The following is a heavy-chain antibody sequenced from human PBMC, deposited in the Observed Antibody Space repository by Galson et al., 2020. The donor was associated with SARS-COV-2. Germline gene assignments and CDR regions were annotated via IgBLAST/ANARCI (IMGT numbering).Heavy chain of an antibody. CDR2: IYSGGST. CDR1: GFTVSSNY. D-gene: IGHD3-9*01. J-gene: IGHJ4*02. V-gene: IGHV3-66*01. CDR3: ARDRRYYDILTGYYGGFDY. Sequence: TGGSLRLSCAASGFTVSSNYMSWVRQAPGKGLEWVSVIYSGGSTYYADSVKGRFTISRDNSKNTLYLQMNSLRAEDTAVYYCARDRRYYDILTGYYGGFDYWGQGTLVTVSS.